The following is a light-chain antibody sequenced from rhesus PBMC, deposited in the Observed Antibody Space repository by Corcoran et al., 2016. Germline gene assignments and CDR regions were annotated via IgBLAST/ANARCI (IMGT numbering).Light chain of an antibody. V-gene: IGKV3-53*02. J-gene: IGKJ4*01. Sequence: QVILTQSPATLSLSPGERATLSCRASQTIGPYLAWYQQNPGQAPKLLIYGVSSRGTGLPDRFSGSGSGTEFTLNINSLEPEDFAIYYCQKYGNSALTFGGGTKVELK. CDR1: QTIGPY. CDR2: GVS. CDR3: QKYGNSALT.